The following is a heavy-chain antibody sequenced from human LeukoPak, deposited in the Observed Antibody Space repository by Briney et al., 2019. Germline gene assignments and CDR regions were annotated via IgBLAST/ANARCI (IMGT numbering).Heavy chain of an antibody. CDR2: TNPNSGGT. J-gene: IGHJ5*02. D-gene: IGHD3-3*01. CDR1: GYTFTSYD. V-gene: IGHV1-2*02. Sequence: ASVKVSCKASGYTFTSYDINWVRQATGQGLEWMGWTNPNSGGTNYAQKFQGRVTMTRDTSISAAYMELSRLRSDDTAVYYCARGGITIFGVVTAAGGFDPWGQGTLVTVSS. CDR3: ARGGITIFGVVTAAGGFDP.